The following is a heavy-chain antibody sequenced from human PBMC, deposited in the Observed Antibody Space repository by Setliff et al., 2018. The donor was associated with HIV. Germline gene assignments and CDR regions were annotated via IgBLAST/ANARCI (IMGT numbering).Heavy chain of an antibody. V-gene: IGHV1-8*02. CDR2: MNPNSGNT. D-gene: IGHD3-16*01. CDR3: ASELGASTNYYYYYMDV. Sequence: GASVKVSCKASGYAFTSHDINWVRQATGQGLEWMGYMNPNSGNTVYAQKFQGRVTMTRDTSINTAYMELSSLRSEDSAVYYCASELGASTNYYYYYMDVWGEGTTVTVSS. CDR1: GYAFTSHD. J-gene: IGHJ6*03.